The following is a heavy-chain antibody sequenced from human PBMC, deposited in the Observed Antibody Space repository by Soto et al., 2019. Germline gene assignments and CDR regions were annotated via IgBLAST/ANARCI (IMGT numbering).Heavy chain of an antibody. Sequence: TGGSLRLSCAASGFTFSSYSMNWVRQAPGKGLEWVSSISSSSSYIYYADSVKGRFTISRDNAKNSLYLQMNSLRAEDTAVYYCARTAYCGGDCSHYYYYYGMDVWGQGTTVTVSS. CDR3: ARTAYCGGDCSHYYYYYGMDV. D-gene: IGHD2-21*02. J-gene: IGHJ6*02. CDR1: GFTFSSYS. V-gene: IGHV3-21*01. CDR2: ISSSSSYI.